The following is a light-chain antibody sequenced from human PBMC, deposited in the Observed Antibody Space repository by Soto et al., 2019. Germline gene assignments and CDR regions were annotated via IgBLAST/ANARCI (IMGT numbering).Light chain of an antibody. CDR3: SSYTSTSTLV. J-gene: IGLJ1*01. Sequence: QSALTQPASVSGSPGQSITISCTGTSSDVGGYKYVSWYQQHPGTAPKLIIFEVSNRPSGVSTRFSGPKSGNTASLTISGLQAEDEADYYCSSYTSTSTLVFGTGTKVTVL. CDR2: EVS. CDR1: SSDVGGYKY. V-gene: IGLV2-14*01.